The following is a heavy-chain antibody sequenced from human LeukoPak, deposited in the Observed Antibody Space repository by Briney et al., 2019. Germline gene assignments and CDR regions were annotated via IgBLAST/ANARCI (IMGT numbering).Heavy chain of an antibody. V-gene: IGHV4-4*09. CDR3: AREGDSSGGPFDY. CDR2: IYTSGST. J-gene: IGHJ4*02. Sequence: SETLSLTCTVSGGSISSYYWSWIRQPPGKGLEWIGYIYTSGSTNYNPSLKSRVTISVDTSKNQFSLKLSSVTAVDTAVYYRAREGDSSGGPFDYWGQGTLVTVSS. CDR1: GGSISSYY. D-gene: IGHD3-22*01.